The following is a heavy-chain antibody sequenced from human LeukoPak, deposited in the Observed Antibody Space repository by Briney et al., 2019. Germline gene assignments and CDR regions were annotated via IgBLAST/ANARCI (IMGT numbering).Heavy chain of an antibody. CDR1: GFTFSSYA. D-gene: IGHD2-2*01. V-gene: IGHV3-23*01. CDR3: AKVRMVVVVPAAIDY. Sequence: PGGSLRLSCAASGFTFSSYAMSWVRQAPGKGLGLVSAISGSGGSTYYADSVKGRFTISRDNSKNTLYLQINSLRAEDTAVYYCAKVRMVVVVPAAIDYWGQGPLVTVSS. J-gene: IGHJ4*02. CDR2: ISGSGGST.